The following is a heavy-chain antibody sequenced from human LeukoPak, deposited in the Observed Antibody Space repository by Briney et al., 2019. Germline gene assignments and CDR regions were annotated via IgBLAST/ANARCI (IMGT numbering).Heavy chain of an antibody. CDR3: ASSLVGGGQQLVLSY. D-gene: IGHD6-13*01. V-gene: IGHV1-46*01. Sequence: ASVEVSCKASGYTFTSYYMHWVRQAPGQGLEWGGIINPSGGSTSYAQTFQGRVTMTRDMSTSTVYMELSSLRSEDTAVYYCASSLVGGGQQLVLSYWGQGTLVTVSS. CDR1: GYTFTSYY. J-gene: IGHJ4*02. CDR2: INPSGGST.